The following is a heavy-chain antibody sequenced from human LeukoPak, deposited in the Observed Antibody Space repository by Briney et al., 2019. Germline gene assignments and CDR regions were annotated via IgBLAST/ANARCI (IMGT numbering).Heavy chain of an antibody. V-gene: IGHV3-30*18. Sequence: PGRSLRLSCAASGFTFSSYGMHWVRQGPGKGLEWVAVISYDGSKKYYADSVKGRFTISRDNSKNTLYLQMNSLRAEDTAVYYCAKNAPQYYYGSGSPFEVYYFDYWGQGTLVTVSS. CDR1: GFTFSSYG. J-gene: IGHJ4*02. D-gene: IGHD3-10*01. CDR3: AKNAPQYYYGSGSPFEVYYFDY. CDR2: ISYDGSKK.